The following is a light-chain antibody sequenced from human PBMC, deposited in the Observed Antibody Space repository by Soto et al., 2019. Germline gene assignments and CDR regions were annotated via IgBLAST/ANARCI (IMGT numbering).Light chain of an antibody. Sequence: QSALTQPASVSGSPGQSITISCTGTSSNVGNYNLVSWYQQHPGKAPNLMIYEANKRPSGVSNRFSGSKSGNTASLTISGLQPEDEADYYCCSYAAGSTLVFGGGTNVTVL. CDR2: EAN. J-gene: IGLJ2*01. CDR3: CSYAAGSTLV. V-gene: IGLV2-23*01. CDR1: SSNVGNYNL.